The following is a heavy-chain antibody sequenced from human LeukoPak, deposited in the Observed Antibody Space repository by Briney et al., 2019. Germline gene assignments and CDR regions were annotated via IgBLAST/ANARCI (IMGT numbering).Heavy chain of an antibody. V-gene: IGHV1-2*02. CDR3: ARGGNIVVVPAAHDY. J-gene: IGHJ4*02. Sequence: VASVKVSCKASGYTFTGYYMHWVRQAPGQGLEWMGWINPNSGGTNYAQKFQGRVTMTRDTSISTAYMELSRLRSDDTAVYYCARGGNIVVVPAAHDYWGQGTLVTVSS. CDR2: INPNSGGT. D-gene: IGHD2-2*01. CDR1: GYTFTGYY.